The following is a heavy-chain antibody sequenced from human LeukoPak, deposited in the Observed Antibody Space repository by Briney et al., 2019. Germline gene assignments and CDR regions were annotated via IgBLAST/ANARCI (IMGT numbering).Heavy chain of an antibody. CDR2: MRSDGSDI. Sequence: SGGSLRLSCEASGFSFISYAMLWFPEARRKGLEWLAFMRSDGSDIFYARSLKGRFTISRDNGKKTLFLQMNSLRVDDTAVYYCARDDYYFASENWGQGALVTVSS. D-gene: IGHD2/OR15-2a*01. V-gene: IGHV3-30*02. CDR1: GFSFISYA. CDR3: ARDDYYFASEN. J-gene: IGHJ4*02.